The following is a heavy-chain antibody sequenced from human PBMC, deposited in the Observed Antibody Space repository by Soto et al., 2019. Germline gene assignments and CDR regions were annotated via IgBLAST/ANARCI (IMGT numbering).Heavy chain of an antibody. CDR2: IYYSGST. V-gene: IGHV4-59*08. J-gene: IGHJ6*03. Sequence: SETLSLTCTVSGGSISSYYWSWIRQPPGKGLEWIGYIYYSGSTNYNPSLKSRVTISVDTSKNQFSLKLRSVTAADTAVYYCARGVAARPPGPGYYYMDVWGTGTTVTVSS. CDR3: ARGVAARPPGPGYYYMDV. D-gene: IGHD6-6*01. CDR1: GGSISSYY.